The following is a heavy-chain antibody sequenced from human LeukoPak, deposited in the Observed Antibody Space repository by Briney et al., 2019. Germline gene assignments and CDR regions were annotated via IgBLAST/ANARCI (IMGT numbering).Heavy chain of an antibody. CDR1: GGSISSNTYY. CDR2: IYYSGST. CDR3: ARDGGVGSGDY. J-gene: IGHJ4*02. D-gene: IGHD2-8*02. Sequence: ASETLSLTCTISGGSISSNTYYWSWIRQPPGKGLEWIGNIYYSGSTYYNPSLKSRVTISVDTSKNQFSLKLSSVTAADTAVYYCARDGGVGSGDYWGQGTLVTVSS. V-gene: IGHV4-39*07.